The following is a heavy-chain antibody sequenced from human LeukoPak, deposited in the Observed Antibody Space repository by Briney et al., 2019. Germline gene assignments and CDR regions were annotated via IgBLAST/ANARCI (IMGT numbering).Heavy chain of an antibody. J-gene: IGHJ4*02. CDR3: ARARRTSTVTTYYLDF. Sequence: GASVKVSCKASGYIFTDYAIQWVRQAPGQGLEWMGWINAGNGKTKYSQKFQGRVTITRDTSASTAYMELSGLRSDDTAVYYCARARRTSTVTTYYLDFWGQGTLVTVSS. CDR1: GYIFTDYA. CDR2: INAGNGKT. D-gene: IGHD4-17*01. V-gene: IGHV1-3*01.